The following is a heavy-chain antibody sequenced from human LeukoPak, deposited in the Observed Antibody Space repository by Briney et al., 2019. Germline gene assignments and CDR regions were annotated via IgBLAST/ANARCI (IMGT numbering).Heavy chain of an antibody. D-gene: IGHD3-10*01. CDR3: TTDHWYYYGSGSYQHNLDAFDI. Sequence: TGGSLRLSCAASGFTFSNAWMSWVRQAPGKGLEWVGRIKSKTDGGTTDYAAPVKGRFTISRDDSKNTLYLQMNSLKTEDTAVYYCTTDHWYYYGSGSYQHNLDAFDIWGQGTMVTVSS. CDR1: GFTFSNAW. V-gene: IGHV3-15*01. CDR2: IKSKTDGGTT. J-gene: IGHJ3*02.